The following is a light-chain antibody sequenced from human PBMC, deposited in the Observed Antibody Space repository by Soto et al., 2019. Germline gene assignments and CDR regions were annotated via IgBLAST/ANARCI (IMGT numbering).Light chain of an antibody. CDR1: QSVSSN. V-gene: IGKV3-15*01. CDR2: GAS. Sequence: EIVMTQSPATLSVSPGERATLSCRASQSVSSNLAWYQQKPGQAPRLLIYGASTRATGIPARFSGSGSGTEFTLTISSLQSEDFEAYYCQQYNNWLFTFGQGTRLEIK. CDR3: QQYNNWLFT. J-gene: IGKJ5*01.